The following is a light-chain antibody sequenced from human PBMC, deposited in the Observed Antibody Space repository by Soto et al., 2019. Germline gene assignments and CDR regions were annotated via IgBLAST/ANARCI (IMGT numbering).Light chain of an antibody. CDR3: QQYNDWPLT. CDR2: AAS. Sequence: DIQMTQSPSSLSASVGSRVTITCRASQSISSYLNWYQQKPGKAPKFLIYAASSLQSGVPSRFSGSGSGTEFTLTISSLQSEDFAVYYCQQYNDWPLTFGGGTKVDIK. CDR1: QSISSY. V-gene: IGKV1-39*01. J-gene: IGKJ4*01.